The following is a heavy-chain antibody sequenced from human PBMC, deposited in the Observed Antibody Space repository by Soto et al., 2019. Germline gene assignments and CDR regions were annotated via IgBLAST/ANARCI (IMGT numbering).Heavy chain of an antibody. J-gene: IGHJ4*02. V-gene: IGHV1-69*06. CDR2: IIPVLGPA. CDR1: VVTFNTFA. CDR3: ARGAKRYFDY. Sequence: QVQLVQSGAEVKKPGSSVKVSCKTSVVTFNTFAISWVGQAPGQGLEYMGGIIPVLGPANYAQRFQGRVTITADKSTSTAYLELTNLTSEDTAVYYCARGAKRYFDYWGKGTLVTVSS.